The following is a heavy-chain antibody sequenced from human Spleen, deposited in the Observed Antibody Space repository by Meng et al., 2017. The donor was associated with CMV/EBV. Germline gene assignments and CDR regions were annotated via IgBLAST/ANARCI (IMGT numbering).Heavy chain of an antibody. Sequence: QVQLVESXXXXXQXXRXXRLSCAASGFTFSSYAMHWVRQAPGKGLEWVAVISYDGSNKYYADSVKGRFTISRDNSKNTLYLQMNSLRAEDTAVYYCARGHYDSSGYYPHGVDYWGQGTLVTVSS. V-gene: IGHV3-30-3*01. J-gene: IGHJ4*02. CDR3: ARGHYDSSGYYPHGVDY. CDR1: GFTFSSYA. CDR2: ISYDGSNK. D-gene: IGHD3-22*01.